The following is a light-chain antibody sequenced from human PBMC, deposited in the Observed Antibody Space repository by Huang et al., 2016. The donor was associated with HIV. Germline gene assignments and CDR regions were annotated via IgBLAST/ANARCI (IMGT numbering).Light chain of an antibody. J-gene: IGKJ2*01. CDR2: GAS. CDR1: ESILRN. CDR3: QQYNKWPPYT. Sequence: VMTQYPATLSVSPGERATLSCRASESILRNLAWYQQRPGQPPRLLIYGASVRLPGIPDRVRGSGSGTEFSLTISSLQSEDFAVYYCQQYNKWPPYTYGQGTKLEIK. V-gene: IGKV3-15*01.